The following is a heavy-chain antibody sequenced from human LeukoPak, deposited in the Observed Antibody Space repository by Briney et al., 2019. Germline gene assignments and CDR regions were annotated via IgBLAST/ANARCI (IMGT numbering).Heavy chain of an antibody. CDR2: SNSDGTNT. CDR3: AREPFSMARESTRNAFDI. V-gene: IGHV3-74*01. Sequence: QAGGSLRLSCAASGFTLSSYWMHWVRQAPGKGLVWVSRSNSDGTNTSYADSVRGRFTISRDNAGSSVNLRMNSLRAEDTAVYYCAREPFSMARESTRNAFDIWGQGTMVTVSS. D-gene: IGHD3-10*01. CDR1: GFTLSSYW. J-gene: IGHJ3*02.